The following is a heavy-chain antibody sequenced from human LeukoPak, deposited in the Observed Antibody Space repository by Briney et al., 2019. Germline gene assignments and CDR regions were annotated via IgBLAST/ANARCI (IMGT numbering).Heavy chain of an antibody. D-gene: IGHD3-22*01. J-gene: IGHJ4*02. CDR2: ISSSSSYI. CDR3: AREGSSGCFDY. Sequence: PGGSLRLSCAASGCTFSSYSIDWGRQAPGKGLDWVSSISSSSSYIYYADSVKGRFTISRDNAKNSLYLQMNSLRAEDTAVYYCAREGSSGCFDYWGQGTLVTVSS. CDR1: GCTFSSYS. V-gene: IGHV3-21*01.